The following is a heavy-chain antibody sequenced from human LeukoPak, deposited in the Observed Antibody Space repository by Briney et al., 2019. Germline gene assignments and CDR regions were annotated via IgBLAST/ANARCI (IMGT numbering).Heavy chain of an antibody. CDR1: GGSFSGYY. Sequence: SETLSLTCAVYGGSFSGYYWSWIRQPPGKGLEWIGEINHSESTNYNPSLKSRVTISVDTSKNQFSLKLSSVTAADTAVYYCARGAWGRWFDPWGQGTLVTVSS. V-gene: IGHV4-34*01. CDR2: INHSEST. CDR3: ARGAWGRWFDP. J-gene: IGHJ5*02. D-gene: IGHD3-16*01.